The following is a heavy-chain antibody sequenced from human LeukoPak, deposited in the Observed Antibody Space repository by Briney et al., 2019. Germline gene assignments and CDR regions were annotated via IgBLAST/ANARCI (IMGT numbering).Heavy chain of an antibody. Sequence: SRPTPLNPPQTPTLTCTLSAVSLSTSGVGVGWIRQPPGKALKRLALLYWNDDKCYSPSLKRRLTIKKDTFKNQMVFTMTTMAPEDTATYCCAHRRNYYGSGSYFDYWGQGTLVSVSS. CDR3: AHRRNYYGSGSYFDY. CDR2: LYWNDDK. CDR1: AVSLSTSGVG. D-gene: IGHD3-10*01. J-gene: IGHJ4*02. V-gene: IGHV2-5*01.